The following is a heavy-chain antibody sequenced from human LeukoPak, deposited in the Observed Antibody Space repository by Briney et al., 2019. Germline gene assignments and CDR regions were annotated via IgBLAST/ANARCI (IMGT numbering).Heavy chain of an antibody. D-gene: IGHD3-3*01. J-gene: IGHJ3*01. CDR2: IHTSGSN. Sequence: SETLSLACAVSGVSISPYYWAWIRQPPGKGLEWIGYIHTSGSNNQYPSLKSRVTISVDKSKNHFSLRLTSVTAADTAVYYCARLSAAVHLGAFDLWGQGTMVTVSS. CDR1: GVSISPYY. V-gene: IGHV4-4*09. CDR3: ARLSAAVHLGAFDL.